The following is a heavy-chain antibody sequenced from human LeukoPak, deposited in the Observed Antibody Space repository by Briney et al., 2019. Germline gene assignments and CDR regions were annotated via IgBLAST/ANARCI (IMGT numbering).Heavy chain of an antibody. D-gene: IGHD3-22*01. CDR3: ALEYYYDSGGYYFDS. Sequence: ASVKVSCKASGHAFTGNYIHWVQQAPGQGLEWMGWINPKSGGTNYEQKFQGRVTMTSDTSISTAYMELSSLRSDDTAVYYCALEYYYDSGGYYFDSWGQGTLVTVSS. V-gene: IGHV1-2*02. CDR1: GHAFTGNY. J-gene: IGHJ4*02. CDR2: INPKSGGT.